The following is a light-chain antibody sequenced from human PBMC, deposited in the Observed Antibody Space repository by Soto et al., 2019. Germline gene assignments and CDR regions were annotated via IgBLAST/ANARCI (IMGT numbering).Light chain of an antibody. V-gene: IGKV3-11*01. J-gene: IGKJ1*01. CDR1: QSINRD. CDR2: VAS. CDR3: QHRTFLLPWT. Sequence: QSASTVALSVGQATRXFSRSSQSINRDVAWYQPKFIHTPKLLIHVASTISSGIASIFRCRWSGSDFNLPISSISPEDFAVLYCQHRTFLLPWTFSQGTNV.